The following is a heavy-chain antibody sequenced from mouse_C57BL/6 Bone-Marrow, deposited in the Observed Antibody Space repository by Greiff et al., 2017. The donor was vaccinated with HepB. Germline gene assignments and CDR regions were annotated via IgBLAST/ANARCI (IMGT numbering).Heavy chain of an antibody. D-gene: IGHD1-1*01. V-gene: IGHV1-50*01. CDR1: GYTFTSYW. CDR3: ARRESPYGTPFAY. CDR2: IDPSDSYT. J-gene: IGHJ3*01. Sequence: VKLQQPGAELVKPGASVKLSCKASGYTFTSYWMQWVKQRPGQGLEWIGEIDPSDSYTNYNQKFKGKATLTVDTSSSTAYMQLSSLTSEDSAVYYCARRESPYGTPFAYWGQGTLVTVSA.